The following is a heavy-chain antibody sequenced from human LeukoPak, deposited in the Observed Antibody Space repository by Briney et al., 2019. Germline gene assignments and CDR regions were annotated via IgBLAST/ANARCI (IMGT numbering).Heavy chain of an antibody. CDR3: TRTGGPWD. V-gene: IGHV3-66*01. D-gene: IGHD7-27*01. Sequence: GGSLRLSCAASGFTVITSYMSWVRQAPGKGLEWVSVIFREGTTYYADSVKGRFTISRDNSKNTLYLQMNTLRAEDTAMYYCTRTGGPWDWGQGTLVTVSS. J-gene: IGHJ4*02. CDR1: GFTVITSY. CDR2: IFREGTT.